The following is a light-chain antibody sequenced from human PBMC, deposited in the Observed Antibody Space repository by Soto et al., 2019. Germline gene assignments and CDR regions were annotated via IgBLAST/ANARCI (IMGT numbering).Light chain of an antibody. J-gene: IGKJ4*01. CDR1: QSVNSN. CDR2: GAS. Sequence: ETVMTQSPATLSVSLGERATLSCRASQSVNSNLAWYQQKPGQAPNLLIYGASIRATGVPARFSGSGSGTEFTLTISSLQPEDFAVYFCQQYKNWPPVTFGGGTKVEIK. V-gene: IGKV3-15*01. CDR3: QQYKNWPPVT.